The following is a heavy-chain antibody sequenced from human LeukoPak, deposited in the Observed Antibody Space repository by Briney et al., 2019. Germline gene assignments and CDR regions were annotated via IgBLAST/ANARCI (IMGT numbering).Heavy chain of an antibody. CDR1: GGSISSYY. CDR3: ARQLISGEGYYFDY. V-gene: IGHV4-59*08. Sequence: PSETLSLTCTVSGGSISSYYWSWIRQPPGKGLEWIGYINYSGSTNYNPSLKSRVTISVDTSKNQFSLKLSSVTAADTAVYYCARQLISGEGYYFDYWGQGTLVTVSS. D-gene: IGHD7-27*01. J-gene: IGHJ4*02. CDR2: INYSGST.